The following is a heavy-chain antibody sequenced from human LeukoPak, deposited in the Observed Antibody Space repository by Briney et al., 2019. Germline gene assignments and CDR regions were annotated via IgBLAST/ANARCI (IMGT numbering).Heavy chain of an antibody. Sequence: GRSLRLSCAASGFTFSSYAMHWVRQAPGKGLEWVAVISYDGSNKYYADSMKGRFTISRDNSKNTLYLQMNSLRAEDTAVYYCARDRVITVTNTIMDVWGQGTTVTVSS. CDR1: GFTFSSYA. J-gene: IGHJ6*02. CDR3: ARDRVITVTNTIMDV. CDR2: ISYDGSNK. D-gene: IGHD4-17*01. V-gene: IGHV3-30-3*01.